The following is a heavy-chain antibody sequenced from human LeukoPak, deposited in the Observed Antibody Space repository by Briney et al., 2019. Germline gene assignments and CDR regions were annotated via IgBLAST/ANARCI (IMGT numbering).Heavy chain of an antibody. D-gene: IGHD6-13*01. V-gene: IGHV4-4*07. CDR3: VRVGGHYSSSWYPYFDY. CDR1: GGSIGSYY. CDR2: IYASGST. Sequence: SETLSLTCTVSGGSIGSYYWSWIRQPAGKGLEWIGRIYASGSTNYNPSLKSRVTMSVDTSKNQFSLKLSSVTAADTAVYYCVRVGGHYSSSWYPYFDYWGQGTLVTVSS. J-gene: IGHJ4*02.